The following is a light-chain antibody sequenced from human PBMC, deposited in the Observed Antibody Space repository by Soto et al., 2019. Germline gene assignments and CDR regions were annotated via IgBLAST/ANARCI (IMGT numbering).Light chain of an antibody. V-gene: IGKV1-5*01. J-gene: IGKJ4*01. Sequence: DIQMTQSPSALSASVGDRVAIAFRASQSINTLLAWYQQKPGKAPKLLIYDASSLESGVPSRFSGSGSGTDFTLTISSLQPEDSAAYYCQQSHSSPLTFGGGTKVDIK. CDR3: QQSHSSPLT. CDR2: DAS. CDR1: QSINTL.